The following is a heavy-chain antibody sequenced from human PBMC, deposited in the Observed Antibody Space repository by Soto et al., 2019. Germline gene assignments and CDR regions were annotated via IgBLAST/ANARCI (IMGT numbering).Heavy chain of an antibody. CDR2: ISYDGSKK. Sequence: QVQLVESGGGVVQPGRSLRLSCAASGFSFSRFGMHWVRQAPGKGLEWVAVISYDGSKKYYGDSVKGRFTISRDNSKNTLYLQTNSLRAEDTAVYYCANPSGYYDGSGSYDEASDIWGQGTMVTVSS. J-gene: IGHJ3*02. D-gene: IGHD3-10*01. CDR3: ANPSGYYDGSGSYDEASDI. CDR1: GFSFSRFG. V-gene: IGHV3-30*18.